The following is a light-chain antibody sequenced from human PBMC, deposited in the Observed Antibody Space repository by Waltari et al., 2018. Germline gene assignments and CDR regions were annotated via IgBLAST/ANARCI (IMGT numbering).Light chain of an antibody. CDR3: QQYSSFST. CDR2: MAS. V-gene: IGKV1-5*03. J-gene: IGKJ2*01. CDR1: LSVGTW. Sequence: DIQMTQSPSTLSASVGDRVTISCRASLSVGTWLAGYQQKPGKAPKLLIYMASSLDSGVPSRFSGSGSGTDFTLTISSLQPDDFATYSCQQYSSFSTFGQGTKV.